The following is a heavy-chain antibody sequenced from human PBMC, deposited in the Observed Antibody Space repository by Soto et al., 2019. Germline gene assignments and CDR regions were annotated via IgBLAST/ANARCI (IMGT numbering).Heavy chain of an antibody. D-gene: IGHD5-12*01. CDR2: ISPTGGST. Sequence: GLKRLRCAGSGYKHIYHTYAMIRVSKAPGKGLEWVAGISPTGGSTYYADSVKGRFTISRDNSKDTLFLQMSSLRVEDAAVYFCSKVTRGIVPTIGGVFDSLGRGTLVTGTS. CDR1: GYKHIYHTYA. CDR3: SKVTRGIVPTIGGVFDS. V-gene: IGHV3-23*01. J-gene: IGHJ4*02.